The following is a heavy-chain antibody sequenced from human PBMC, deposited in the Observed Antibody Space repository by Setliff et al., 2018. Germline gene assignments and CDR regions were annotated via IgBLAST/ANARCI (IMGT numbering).Heavy chain of an antibody. D-gene: IGHD3-3*01. Sequence: SETLSLTCGVSGASITSGHYWGWIRQPPGKGLEWIATMSHRGRTYFNPSLESRVTMSRDTSKNQFSLRLTSVAAADTAVYYCASPRRDDLDSPFDAFDIWGRGAMVTVSS. CDR2: MSHRGRT. CDR1: GASITSGHY. CDR3: ASPRRDDLDSPFDAFDI. J-gene: IGHJ3*02. V-gene: IGHV4-38-2*01.